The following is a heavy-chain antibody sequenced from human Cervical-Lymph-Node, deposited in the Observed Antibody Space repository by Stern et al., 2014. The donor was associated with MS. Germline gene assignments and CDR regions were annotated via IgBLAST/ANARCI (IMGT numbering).Heavy chain of an antibody. CDR2: INPSGGST. CDR3: AIGAFDI. Sequence: VQLVESGAEVKKPGASVKVSCTASGYTFTNFYMHWVRQAPGQGLEWMGIINPSGGSTSYAQKFQGRVTMTRDTSTSTGYMELSSLRSEDTAVYYGAIGAFDIWGQGTMVTVSS. V-gene: IGHV1-46*01. CDR1: GYTFTNFY. J-gene: IGHJ3*02.